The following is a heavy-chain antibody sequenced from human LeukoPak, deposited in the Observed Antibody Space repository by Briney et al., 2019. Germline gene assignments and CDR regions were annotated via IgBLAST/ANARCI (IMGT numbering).Heavy chain of an antibody. V-gene: IGHV1-69*05. CDR1: GYTFRDYF. J-gene: IGHJ4*02. D-gene: IGHD5-12*01. Sequence: GASVKVSCKASGYTFRDYFMFWVRQAPGQGLEWMGRTIPIFGTANYAQKFQGGVTITTDESTSAAYMELSSLRSEDTAVYYCARERGYSGYDLAYWGQGTLVTVSS. CDR3: ARERGYSGYDLAY. CDR2: TIPIFGTA.